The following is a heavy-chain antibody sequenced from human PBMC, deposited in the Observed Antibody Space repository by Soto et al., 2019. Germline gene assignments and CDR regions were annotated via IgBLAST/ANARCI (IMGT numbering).Heavy chain of an antibody. CDR2: IYYSGST. J-gene: IGHJ6*02. D-gene: IGHD5-12*01. V-gene: IGHV4-59*01. CDR3: ARGGYSGYDSYYYYGMDV. CDR1: GGSISSYY. Sequence: PSETLSLTCTVSGGSISSYYWSWIRQPPGKGLEWIGYIYYSGSTNYNPSLKSRVTISVDTSKNQFSLKLSSVTAADTAVYYCARGGYSGYDSYYYYGMDVWGQGTTVTVS.